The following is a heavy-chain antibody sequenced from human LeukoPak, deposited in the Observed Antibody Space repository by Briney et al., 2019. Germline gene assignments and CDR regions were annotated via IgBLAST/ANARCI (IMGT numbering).Heavy chain of an antibody. CDR3: ARVLGLVLSVLGY. Sequence: ASVKVSCKASGYTFTSYAMHWVRQAPGQRLEWMGWINAGNGNTKYSQKFQGRVTITRDTSASTAYMELSSLRSEDTAVYYCARVLGLVLSVLGYWGQGTLVTVSS. CDR1: GYTFTSYA. CDR2: INAGNGNT. V-gene: IGHV1-3*01. D-gene: IGHD2-15*01. J-gene: IGHJ4*02.